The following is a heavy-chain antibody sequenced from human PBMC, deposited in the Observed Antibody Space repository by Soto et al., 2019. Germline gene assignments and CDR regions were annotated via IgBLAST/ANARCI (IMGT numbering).Heavy chain of an antibody. D-gene: IGHD3-3*01. CDR3: ARRKLRFLEWTHGAFDS. CDR2: IYETGRT. V-gene: IGHV4-4*02. Sequence: QVQLRETGPGLVKPSVTLSLICSVSGGSLGTSNWWSWVRQSPGKGLQWIGDIYETGRTKYNPSLQRRLTIAVDESKTQFSLKLASVTAADTAVYYCARRKLRFLEWTHGAFDSWGQGNLVIVSS. J-gene: IGHJ4*02. CDR1: GGSLGTSNW.